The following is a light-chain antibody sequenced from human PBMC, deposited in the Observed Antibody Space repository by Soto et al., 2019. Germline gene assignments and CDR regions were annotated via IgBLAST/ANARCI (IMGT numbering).Light chain of an antibody. CDR1: QSVSSSY. J-gene: IGKJ4*01. V-gene: IGKV3-20*01. Sequence: EIVLTQSPGTLSLSPGERATLSCRASQSVSSSYLAWYQQKPGQAPRLLIYGASSRATGIPGRFSGSGSGTDFTLTISRLEPEDFAVYYCQHYNNWLGTFGGGTKVEIK. CDR2: GAS. CDR3: QHYNNWLGT.